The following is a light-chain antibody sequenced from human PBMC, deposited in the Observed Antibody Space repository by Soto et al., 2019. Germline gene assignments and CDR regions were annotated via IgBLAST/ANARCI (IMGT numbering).Light chain of an antibody. V-gene: IGKV3-20*01. Sequence: GLTQSPGTLSLSPGERATLSCRASQSVSSSHLAWYQQKPGQAPRLLISGASSRATGIPDRFTGSGSGTDFTLTISRLEPEDFAVYYCQQYGSSPRTFGQGTKV. CDR1: QSVSSSH. CDR3: QQYGSSPRT. J-gene: IGKJ1*01. CDR2: GAS.